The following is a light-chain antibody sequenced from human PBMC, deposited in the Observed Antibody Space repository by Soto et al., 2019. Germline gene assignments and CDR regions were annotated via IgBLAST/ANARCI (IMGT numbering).Light chain of an antibody. Sequence: QSVLTQPTSVSGSPGQSITIYCTGTSGDVGGYKFVSWYQQHPGKAPKLMIYEVSNRPSGVPDRFSGPKSGNTASLTISGLQAADEADYYCSAWDDSLSAYVFGTGTKVTVL. CDR3: SAWDDSLSAYV. J-gene: IGLJ1*01. CDR1: SGDVGGYKF. V-gene: IGLV2-14*01. CDR2: EVS.